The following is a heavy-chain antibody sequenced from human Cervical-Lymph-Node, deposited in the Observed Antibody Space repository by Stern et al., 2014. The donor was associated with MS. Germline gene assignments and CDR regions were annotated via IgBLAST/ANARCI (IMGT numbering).Heavy chain of an antibody. CDR2: ISYDGRNK. CDR1: GFTFSTYG. V-gene: IGHV3-30*18. J-gene: IGHJ4*02. Sequence: VQLLESGGGLVQPGRSLRLSCAASGFTFSTYGMHGVRQAPAKGLGGVAIISYDGRNKYYAGSLMGRFPASSDNSNNTLSLLMNSLRADDTAVYYCAKGRENSISSVVDYWGQGTLVTVSS. CDR3: AKGRENSISSVVDY. D-gene: IGHD6-6*01.